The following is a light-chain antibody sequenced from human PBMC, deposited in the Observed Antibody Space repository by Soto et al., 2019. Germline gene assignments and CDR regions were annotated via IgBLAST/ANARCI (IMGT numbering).Light chain of an antibody. CDR2: EVN. CDR3: SSHGGSSPYV. J-gene: IGLJ1*01. V-gene: IGLV2-8*01. Sequence: QSGLTQPPSASGSPGQSVAISCTGTTSDIGGYDFVSWYQQHPGKAPKLLIYEVNKRPSGVPDRFSGSKSGNTASLTVSGLQAEDEGDYYCSSHGGSSPYVFGSGTKVTVL. CDR1: TSDIGGYDF.